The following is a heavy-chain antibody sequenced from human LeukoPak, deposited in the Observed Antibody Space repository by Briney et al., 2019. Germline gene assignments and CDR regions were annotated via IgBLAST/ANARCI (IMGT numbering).Heavy chain of an antibody. D-gene: IGHD3-10*01. V-gene: IGHV1-2*02. CDR3: ARGSGFGGRAFDI. CDR1: GYTFTGYY. CDR2: INPNSGGT. J-gene: IGHJ3*02. Sequence: GASVKVSCKASGYTFTGYYMHWVRQAPGQGLEWMGWINPNSGGTNYAQKFQGRVTMTRDTSISTAYMELSRLRSDDTAVYYCARGSGFGGRAFDIWGQGTMVPVSS.